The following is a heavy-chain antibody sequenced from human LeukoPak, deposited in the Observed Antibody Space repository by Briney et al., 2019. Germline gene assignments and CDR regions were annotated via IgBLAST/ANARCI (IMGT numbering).Heavy chain of an antibody. CDR1: GYKFTAYY. CDR2: FNPDSGRT. V-gene: IGHV1-2*02. J-gene: IGHJ4*02. CDR3: AVGPHEFDF. Sequence: ASVKVSCKASGYKFTAYYMQWVRLAPGQRLEWMAWFNPDSGRTTYAQKFQGRVTLTRETSITTAYLELSGLTSDATAVYFCAVGPHEFDFWGQGTLVTVSS.